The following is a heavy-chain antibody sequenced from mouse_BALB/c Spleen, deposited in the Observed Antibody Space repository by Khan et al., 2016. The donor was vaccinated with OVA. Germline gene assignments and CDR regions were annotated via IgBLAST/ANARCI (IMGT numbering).Heavy chain of an antibody. CDR1: GYTFTDYA. CDR2: ISTYYGDA. J-gene: IGHJ3*01. V-gene: IGHV1S137*01. D-gene: IGHD6-1*01. Sequence: VQLQQSGAELVRPGVSVKISCKGSGYTFTDYAMHWVKQSHAKSLEWIGVISTYYGDANYNQKFKGKATMTVDKSSSTAYLELARLTSEDSAIYYFASSHSSVTYWGQGTMVTVS. CDR3: ASSHSSVTY.